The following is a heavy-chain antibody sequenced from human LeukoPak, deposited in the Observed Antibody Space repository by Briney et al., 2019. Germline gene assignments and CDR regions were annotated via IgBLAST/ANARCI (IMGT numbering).Heavy chain of an antibody. V-gene: IGHV1-69*13. J-gene: IGHJ4*02. CDR2: IIPIFGTA. Sequence: SVKVSCKTSGYTFTGYYMHWVRQAPGQGLEWMGGIIPIFGTANYAQKFQGRVTITADESTSTAYMELSSLRSEDTAVYYCARTDCSGGSCHFDYWGQGTLVTVSS. CDR1: GYTFTGYY. CDR3: ARTDCSGGSCHFDY. D-gene: IGHD2-15*01.